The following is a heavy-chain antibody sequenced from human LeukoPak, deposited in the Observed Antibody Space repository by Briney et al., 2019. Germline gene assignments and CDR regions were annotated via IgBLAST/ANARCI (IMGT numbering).Heavy chain of an antibody. Sequence: GGSLRLSCAASGFNFGSYSMTWVRQAPGKGLEWVSVMSADSATTFYADSVKGRFTISRDNAKNSLYLQMNSLRAEDTAVYYCARRREQWLVQDYYYYMDVWGKGTTVTVSS. CDR1: GFNFGSYS. V-gene: IGHV3-23*01. CDR2: MSADSATT. J-gene: IGHJ6*03. CDR3: ARRREQWLVQDYYYYMDV. D-gene: IGHD6-19*01.